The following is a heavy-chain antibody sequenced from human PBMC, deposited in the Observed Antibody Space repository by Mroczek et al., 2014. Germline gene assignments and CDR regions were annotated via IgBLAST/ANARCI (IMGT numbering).Heavy chain of an antibody. J-gene: IGHJ6*02. D-gene: IGHD1-1*01. CDR2: INGSGSA. CDR1: NGSFSGYY. Sequence: VQLVESGAGLLKPSETLSLTCGVYNGSFSGYYWTWTRQSPGGGLEWIGEINGSGSANYNPSSGGRVTMSVDTSKEQFSLGLSSLTAADTAMYYCARGGFNWNLRPTHRGDVWGQGTAVTVSS. V-gene: IGHV4-34*01. CDR3: ARGGFNWNLRPTHRGDV.